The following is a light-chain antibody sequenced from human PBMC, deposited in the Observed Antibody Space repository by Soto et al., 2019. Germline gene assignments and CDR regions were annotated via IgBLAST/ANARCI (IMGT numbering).Light chain of an antibody. J-gene: IGKJ4*01. CDR3: QQLNSYPQLT. CDR2: AAS. CDR1: QGISSY. Sequence: DIQLTQSPSFLSASVGDRVTITCRASQGISSYLAWYQQKPGKAPKLLIYAASTLQSGVPSRFSGSGSGTEFTLTISSLQPEDVVTYYCQQLNSYPQLTFGGGTKVEIK. V-gene: IGKV1-9*01.